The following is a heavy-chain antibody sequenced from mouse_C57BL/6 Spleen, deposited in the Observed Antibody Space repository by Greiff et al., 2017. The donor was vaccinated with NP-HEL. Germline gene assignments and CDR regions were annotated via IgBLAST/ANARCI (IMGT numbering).Heavy chain of an antibody. J-gene: IGHJ1*03. D-gene: IGHD1-1*01. CDR3: ARDGDTTVPWYFDV. V-gene: IGHV5-4*01. CDR1: GFTFSSYA. Sequence: EVHLVESGGGLVKPGGSLKLSCAASGFTFSSYAMSWVRQTPEKRLEWVATISDGGSYTYYPDNVKGRFTISRDNAKNNLYLQMSHLKSEDTAMYYCARDGDTTVPWYFDVWGTGTTVTVSS. CDR2: ISDGGSYT.